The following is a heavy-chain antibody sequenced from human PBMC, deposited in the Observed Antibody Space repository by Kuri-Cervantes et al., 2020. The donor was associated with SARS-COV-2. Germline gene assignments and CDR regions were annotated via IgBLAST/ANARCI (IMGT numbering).Heavy chain of an antibody. CDR1: GFTFSSYA. Sequence: GGSLRLSCAASGFTFSSYAMSWVRQAPGKGLEWVSAISGSGGSTYYADSVKGRFTISRDNSQNTLYLQMQSLRSEDTGMYYCATDRDGFHDFWGQGTLVTVSS. J-gene: IGHJ4*02. D-gene: IGHD3-10*01. V-gene: IGHV3-23*01. CDR2: ISGSGGST. CDR3: ATDRDGFHDF.